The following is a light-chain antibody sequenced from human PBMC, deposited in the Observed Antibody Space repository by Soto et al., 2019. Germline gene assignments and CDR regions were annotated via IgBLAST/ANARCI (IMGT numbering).Light chain of an antibody. CDR3: SSKTSSGTLYV. J-gene: IGLJ1*01. CDR2: EVS. Sequence: LTQPASVSGSPGQSITISCTGSSSDVGGSKYVSWYQQHPGKAPRLMIYEVSYRPSGVSNRFSGSKSGNTASLTVSGLQAEDEADYYCSSKTSSGTLYVFGTGTKVTVL. CDR1: SSDVGGSKY. V-gene: IGLV2-14*01.